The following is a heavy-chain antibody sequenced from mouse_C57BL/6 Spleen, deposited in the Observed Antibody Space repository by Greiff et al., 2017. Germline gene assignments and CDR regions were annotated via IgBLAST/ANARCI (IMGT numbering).Heavy chain of an antibody. CDR3: AYYSNLYAMDY. J-gene: IGHJ4*01. D-gene: IGHD2-5*01. Sequence: VQLVESGAELARPGASVKLSCKASGYTFTSYGISWVKQRTGQGLEWIGEIYPRSGNTYYNEKFKGKATLTADKSSSTAYMELRSLTSEDSAVYFCAYYSNLYAMDYWGQGTSVTVSS. CDR2: IYPRSGNT. V-gene: IGHV1-81*01. CDR1: GYTFTSYG.